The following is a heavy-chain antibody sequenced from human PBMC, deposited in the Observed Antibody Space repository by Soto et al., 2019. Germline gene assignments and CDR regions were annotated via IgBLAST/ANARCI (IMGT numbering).Heavy chain of an antibody. CDR1: GYSFTSYW. V-gene: IGHV5-51*01. CDR2: IYPGDSDT. D-gene: IGHD5-18*01. CDR3: ARQDTAMVRYYGMDV. Sequence: GESLKISCKGSGYSFTSYWIGWVRQMPGKGLEWMGIIYPGDSDTRCSPSFQGQVTISADKSISAAYLQWSSLKASDTAMYYCARQDTAMVRYYGMDVWGQGTTVTVSS. J-gene: IGHJ6*02.